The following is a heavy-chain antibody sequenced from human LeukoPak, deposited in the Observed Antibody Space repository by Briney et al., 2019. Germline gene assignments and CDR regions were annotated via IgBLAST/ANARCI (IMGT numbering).Heavy chain of an antibody. J-gene: IGHJ4*02. Sequence: PSETLSLTCAICSGSFSGYYWSWIRQPPGKGLEWIGNIFYSGSTYYSPPLRSRVTISVDTSKNQFSLKLSSVTAADTAVYYCARGSYDILTGYYGTDYWGQGTLVTVSS. V-gene: IGHV4-34*01. CDR3: ARGSYDILTGYYGTDY. D-gene: IGHD3-9*01. CDR2: IFYSGST. CDR1: SGSFSGYY.